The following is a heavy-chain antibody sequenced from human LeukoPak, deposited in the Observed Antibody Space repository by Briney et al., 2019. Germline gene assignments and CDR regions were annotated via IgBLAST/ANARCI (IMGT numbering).Heavy chain of an antibody. Sequence: GGSLRLSCAASGFXVSRNYISWVRQAPGKGLEWVSVMYTGGSTYYADSVKGRFTISRDNSKNTLNLQMNSLRAEDTALYYCARRISGASYAFDIWGQGTMVTVSS. CDR1: GFXVSRNY. J-gene: IGHJ3*02. CDR2: MYTGGST. CDR3: ARRISGASYAFDI. V-gene: IGHV3-53*01.